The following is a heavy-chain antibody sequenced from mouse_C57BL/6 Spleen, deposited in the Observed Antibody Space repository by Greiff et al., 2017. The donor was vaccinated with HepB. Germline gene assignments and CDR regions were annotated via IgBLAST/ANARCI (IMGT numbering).Heavy chain of an antibody. CDR2: IDPANGNT. J-gene: IGHJ4*01. D-gene: IGHD1-1*01. V-gene: IGHV14-3*01. CDR3: ARAGTTVVATGAMDY. CDR1: GFNIKNTY. Sequence: VQLKESVAELVRPGASVKLSCTASGFNIKNTYMHWVKQRPEQGLEWIGRIDPANGNTKYAPKFQGKATITADTSSNTAYLQRSSLTSEDTAIYYCARAGTTVVATGAMDYWGQGTSVTVSS.